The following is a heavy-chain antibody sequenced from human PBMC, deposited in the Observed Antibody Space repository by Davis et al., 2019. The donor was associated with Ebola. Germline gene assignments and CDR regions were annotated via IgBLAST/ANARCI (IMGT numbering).Heavy chain of an antibody. J-gene: IGHJ4*02. CDR3: ARMTTVTTDY. Sequence: PSETLSLTCTVSGGSVSSGSYYWSWIGQPPGKGLEWIGYIYYSGSTNYNPSLKSRVTISVDTSKNQFSLKLSSVTAADTAVYYCARMTTVTTDYWGQGTLVTVSS. CDR1: GGSVSSGSYY. V-gene: IGHV4-61*01. D-gene: IGHD4-17*01. CDR2: IYYSGST.